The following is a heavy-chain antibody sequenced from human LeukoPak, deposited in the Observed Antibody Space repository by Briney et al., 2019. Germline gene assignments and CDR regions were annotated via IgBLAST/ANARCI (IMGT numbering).Heavy chain of an antibody. J-gene: IGHJ4*02. Sequence: GGSLRLSCAASGITFSNAWMTWVRQAPGKGLEWVGRIKSKADGGTADYAAPVKGRFTISRDDSKNTLYLELSSLKTEDTAVYYCATRPSTHEGPPDFWGQGTLVTVSS. CDR1: GITFSNAW. CDR3: ATRPSTHEGPPDF. CDR2: IKSKADGGTA. V-gene: IGHV3-15*01. D-gene: IGHD2-2*01.